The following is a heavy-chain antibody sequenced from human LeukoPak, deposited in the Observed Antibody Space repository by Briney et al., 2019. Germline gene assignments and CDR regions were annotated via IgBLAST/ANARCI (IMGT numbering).Heavy chain of an antibody. Sequence: GVLRLSCTASGFTFGDYAMSWVRPAPGKGLEWVGFIRSKAYGGTTEYAASVKGRFTISRDDSKSIAYLQMNSLKTEDTAVYYRTRGVQNYYDSSGYYHYFDYWGQGTLVTVSS. CDR1: GFTFGDYA. V-gene: IGHV3-49*04. D-gene: IGHD3-22*01. J-gene: IGHJ4*02. CDR3: TRGVQNYYDSSGYYHYFDY. CDR2: IRSKAYGGTT.